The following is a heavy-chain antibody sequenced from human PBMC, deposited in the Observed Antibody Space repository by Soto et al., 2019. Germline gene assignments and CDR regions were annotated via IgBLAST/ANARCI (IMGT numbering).Heavy chain of an antibody. Sequence: EVQLLESGGGLVQPGGSPRLSFAASGFTLSNYAMSSVRQATGKGLEWVSVISGNGGSTYYADSVKGRFTISRDNSKNTLFLQMNSLRAEDTAVYYCTRRPWGYYWGQGTLVTVSP. CDR3: TRRPWGYY. J-gene: IGHJ4*02. CDR2: ISGNGGST. CDR1: GFTLSNYA. V-gene: IGHV3-23*01. D-gene: IGHD3-16*01.